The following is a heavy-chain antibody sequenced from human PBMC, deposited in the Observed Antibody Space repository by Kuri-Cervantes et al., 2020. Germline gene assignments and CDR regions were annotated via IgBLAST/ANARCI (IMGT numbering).Heavy chain of an antibody. CDR1: GFTFSTYE. J-gene: IGHJ3*02. CDR3: AKVSYSSSWYKDAFDI. V-gene: IGHV3-23*01. D-gene: IGHD6-13*01. CDR2: ISGSGGST. Sequence: GGSLRLSCAASGFTFSTYEMNWVRQAPGKGLEWVSAISGSGGSTYYADSVKGWFTISRDNSKNTLYLQMNSLRAEDTAVYYCAKVSYSSSWYKDAFDIWGQGTMVTVSS.